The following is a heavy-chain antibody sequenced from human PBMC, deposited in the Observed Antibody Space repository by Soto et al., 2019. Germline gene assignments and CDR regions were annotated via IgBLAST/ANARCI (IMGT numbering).Heavy chain of an antibody. D-gene: IGHD3-3*01. J-gene: IGHJ6*02. CDR2: IKSKTDGGTT. V-gene: IGHV3-15*07. CDR1: SVSNAW. CDR3: TTDWNYDFWXXYXXXXVPXXXGMDV. Sequence: SVSNAWMNWVRQAPGKGLEWVGRIKSKTDGGTTDYAAPVKGRFTISRDDSKNTLYLQMNSLKTEDTAVYYCTTDWNYDFWXXYXXXXVPXXXGMDVWGQGTTVTVSS.